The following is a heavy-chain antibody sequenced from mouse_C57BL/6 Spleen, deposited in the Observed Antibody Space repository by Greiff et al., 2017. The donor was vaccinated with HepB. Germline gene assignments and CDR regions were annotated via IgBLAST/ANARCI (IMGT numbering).Heavy chain of an antibody. J-gene: IGHJ2*01. CDR2: IYPGDGDT. CDR3: ARDYDYDGGSY. V-gene: IGHV1-82*01. Sequence: VKLVESGPELVKPGASVKISCKASGYAFSSSWMNWVKQRPGKGLEWIGRIYPGDGDTNYNGKFKGKATLTADKSSSTAYMQLSSLTSEDSAVYFCARDYDYDGGSYWGQGTTLTVSS. CDR1: GYAFSSSW. D-gene: IGHD2-4*01.